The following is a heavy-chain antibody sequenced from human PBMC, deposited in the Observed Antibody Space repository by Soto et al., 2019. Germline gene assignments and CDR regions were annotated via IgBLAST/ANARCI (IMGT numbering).Heavy chain of an antibody. Sequence: SETLSLTCAVYGGSFSGYYWSWIRQPPGKGLEWIGEINHSGSTNYNPSLKSRVTISVDTSKNQFSLKLSSVTAADTAVYYCERGYSAVKWFDPWGQGTLVTVSS. CDR3: ERGYSAVKWFDP. CDR1: GGSFSGYY. J-gene: IGHJ5*02. CDR2: INHSGST. D-gene: IGHD4-17*01. V-gene: IGHV4-34*01.